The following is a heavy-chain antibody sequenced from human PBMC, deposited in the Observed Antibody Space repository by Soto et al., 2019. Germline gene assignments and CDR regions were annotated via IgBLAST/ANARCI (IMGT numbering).Heavy chain of an antibody. V-gene: IGHV4-34*01. CDR1: GGSFSGYI. CDR3: ARHAVRDTAMVEYYYYYGMDV. D-gene: IGHD5-18*01. CDR2: INHSGSA. Sequence: LSLTCDVYGGSFSGYIWTWIRQTPGKGLQRIGQINHSGSANYNPSLKSRVTISVHTSNSQFSLELSSVTAADTAVYYCARHAVRDTAMVEYYYYYGMDVWGQGTTVTVSS. J-gene: IGHJ6*02.